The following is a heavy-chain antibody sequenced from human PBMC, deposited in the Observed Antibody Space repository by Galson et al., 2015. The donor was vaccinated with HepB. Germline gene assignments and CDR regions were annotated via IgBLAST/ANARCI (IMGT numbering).Heavy chain of an antibody. D-gene: IGHD3-22*01. V-gene: IGHV6-1*01. Sequence: CAISGDSVSSNSAAWNWIRQSPSRGLEWLGRTYSRSKWYTDYAVSVKGRITINPDTSKNQLSLQLSSVTPEDTAVYYCARGVRSAFDYWGQGTLVTVSS. CDR2: TYSRSKWYT. J-gene: IGHJ4*02. CDR3: ARGVRSAFDY. CDR1: GDSVSSNSAA.